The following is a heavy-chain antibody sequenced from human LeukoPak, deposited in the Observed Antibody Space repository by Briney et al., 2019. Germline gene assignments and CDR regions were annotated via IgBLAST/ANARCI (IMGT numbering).Heavy chain of an antibody. CDR1: GGSISSHY. D-gene: IGHD1-26*01. J-gene: IGHJ4*02. V-gene: IGHV4-59*11. CDR3: ARSEGAGATDY. Sequence: SETLSLTRSVSGGSISSHYWSWMRQPPGKGLEWIGYIYYTGSTDYNPSLKSRVTISVDTSKDQLSLKLSSVTAADAAVYYCARSEGAGATDYWGQGTLVTVSS. CDR2: IYYTGST.